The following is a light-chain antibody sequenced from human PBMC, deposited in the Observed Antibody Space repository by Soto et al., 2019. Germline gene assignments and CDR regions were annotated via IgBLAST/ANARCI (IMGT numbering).Light chain of an antibody. V-gene: IGLV2-14*01. J-gene: IGLJ1*01. Sequence: QSVLTQPASVSGPLGQSITISCTGTSSDVGGYNYVSWYQQHPGKAPKLMIYEVSNRPSGVSNRFSGSKSGNTASLTISGLQAEDEADYYCSSYTSSSTLYVFGTGTRSPS. CDR1: SSDVGGYNY. CDR2: EVS. CDR3: SSYTSSSTLYV.